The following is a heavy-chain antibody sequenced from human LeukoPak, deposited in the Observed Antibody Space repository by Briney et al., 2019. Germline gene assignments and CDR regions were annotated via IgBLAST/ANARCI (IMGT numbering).Heavy chain of an antibody. CDR3: ARVFIPGAHPIDY. J-gene: IGHJ4*02. D-gene: IGHD1-26*01. V-gene: IGHV3-7*01. CDR1: GFTFSSYW. Sequence: GGSLRLSCAASGFTFSSYWMNWARQAPGKGLEWVASINHNGNVNYYADSVKGRFTISRDNSKNTLYLQMNSLRAEDTAVYYCARVFIPGAHPIDYWGQGTLVTVSS. CDR2: INHNGNVN.